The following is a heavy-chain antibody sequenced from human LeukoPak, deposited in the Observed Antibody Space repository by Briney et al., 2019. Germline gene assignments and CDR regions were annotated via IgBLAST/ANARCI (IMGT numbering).Heavy chain of an antibody. J-gene: IGHJ3*02. D-gene: IGHD1-26*01. V-gene: IGHV4-30-4*08. CDR1: GGSISSGDYY. CDR3: ARDLGATYAFDI. Sequence: NPSQTLSLTCTVSGGSISSGDYYWSWIRQPPGKCMEWIGYIYYSGSTYYSPSLKSRVTISVDTSKNQFSLKLSSVTAADTAVYYCARDLGATYAFDIWGQGTMVTVSS. CDR2: IYYSGST.